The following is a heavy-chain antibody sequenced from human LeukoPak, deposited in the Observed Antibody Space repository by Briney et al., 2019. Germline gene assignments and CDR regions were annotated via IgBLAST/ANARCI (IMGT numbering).Heavy chain of an antibody. CDR3: ARSIALYNWFDP. CDR2: IIPIFGTA. D-gene: IGHD6-6*01. V-gene: IGHV1-69*05. Sequence: SVKVSCKASGGTFSSYAISWVRQAPGQGLEWMGGIIPIFGTANYAQKFQGRVTITTDESTSTAYMELSSLRSEDTAVYYCARSIALYNWFDPWGQGTLVTVSS. J-gene: IGHJ5*02. CDR1: GGTFSSYA.